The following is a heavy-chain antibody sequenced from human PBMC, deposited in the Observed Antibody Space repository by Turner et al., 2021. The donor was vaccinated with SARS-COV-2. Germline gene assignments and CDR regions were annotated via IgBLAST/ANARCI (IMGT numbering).Heavy chain of an antibody. CDR1: GGSISSSSYY. V-gene: IGHV4-39*01. Sequence: QLQLQEAGPGLVKPSETLSLTCTVSGGSISSSSYYWGWIRQPPGKGLEWIGSIYYSGSTYYNPSLKSRVTISVDTSKNQISLKLSSVTAADTAVYYCASETRYYSGRGWFDPWGQGTLVTVSS. J-gene: IGHJ5*02. CDR2: IYYSGST. CDR3: ASETRYYSGRGWFDP. D-gene: IGHD3-10*02.